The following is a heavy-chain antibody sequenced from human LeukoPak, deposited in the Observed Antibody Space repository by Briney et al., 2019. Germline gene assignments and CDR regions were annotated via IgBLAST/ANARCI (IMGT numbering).Heavy chain of an antibody. CDR1: TGYVRSYY. J-gene: IGHJ4*02. Sequence: SETLSLTCNVSTGYVRSYYWCWIRQPPGKRMDWLGYTYYGGSANYNPSLKSRVTISVDPSKTQISLTLNSVNAADTAVYYCARLTNLFAIDFWGQGTVVSVSS. V-gene: IGHV4-59*08. D-gene: IGHD2-8*01. CDR3: ARLTNLFAIDF. CDR2: TYYGGSA.